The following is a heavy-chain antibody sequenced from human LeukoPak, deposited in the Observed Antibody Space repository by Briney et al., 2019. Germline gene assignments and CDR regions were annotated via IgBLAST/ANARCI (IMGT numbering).Heavy chain of an antibody. V-gene: IGHV3-21*01. CDR2: ISSSSSYI. D-gene: IGHD6-6*01. J-gene: IGHJ4*02. CDR1: GFTFSSYS. CDR3: ARDQGDSPPAARRRPFDY. Sequence: GGSLRLSCAASGFTFSSYSMNWVRQAPGKGLEWVSSISSSSSYIYYADSVKGRFTISRDNAKNSLYLQMNSLRAGDTAVYYCARDQGDSPPAARRRPFDYWGQGTLVTVSS.